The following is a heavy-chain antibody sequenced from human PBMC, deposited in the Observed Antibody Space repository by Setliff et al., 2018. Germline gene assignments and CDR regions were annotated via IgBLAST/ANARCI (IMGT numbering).Heavy chain of an antibody. CDR2: IYSSGST. Sequence: PSETLSLTCTVSGGAISNYYWSWIRQPPGKGLEWIGYIYSSGSTNYNPSLKSRVAISLDTSKSQFSLRLSSLTAADTAVYYCARSGMPRLLYVGYCGLGTPVTVSS. V-gene: IGHV4-4*08. CDR1: GGAISNYY. CDR3: ARSGMPRLLYVGY. J-gene: IGHJ4*02. D-gene: IGHD2-21*01.